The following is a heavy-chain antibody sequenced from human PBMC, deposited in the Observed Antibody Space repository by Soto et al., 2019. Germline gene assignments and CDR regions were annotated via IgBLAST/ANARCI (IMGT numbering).Heavy chain of an antibody. CDR2: TYYRSKWYN. CDR3: ARERYGDYGRGTFDI. D-gene: IGHD4-17*01. V-gene: IGHV6-1*01. J-gene: IGHJ3*02. Sequence: SQTLSLTFAISGDSVSNNSTAWNWIRQCPSRVLEWLGRTYYRSKWYNDYAVSVKSRVIINPDTSKNQFSLQLNSVTPEDTAVYYCARERYGDYGRGTFDIWGQGTMVTV. CDR1: GDSVSNNSTA.